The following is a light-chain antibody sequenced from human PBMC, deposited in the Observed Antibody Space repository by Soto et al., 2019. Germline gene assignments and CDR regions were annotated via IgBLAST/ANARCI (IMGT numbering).Light chain of an antibody. CDR2: DAS. CDR3: QQYNSYSLP. Sequence: DIQMTQSPSTLSASVGDIVTITCRASQSISSWLAWYQQKPGEAPKLLIYDASSLESGVPSRFSGSGSGTEFTLTISSLQPDDFATYYCQQYNSYSLPFGQGTKVDIK. V-gene: IGKV1-5*01. J-gene: IGKJ1*01. CDR1: QSISSW.